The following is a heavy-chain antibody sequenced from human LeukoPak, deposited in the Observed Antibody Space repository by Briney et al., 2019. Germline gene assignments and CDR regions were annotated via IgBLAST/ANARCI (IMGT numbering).Heavy chain of an antibody. Sequence: SETLSLTCTVSGGSISSQYWSWIRQPPGKGLEWIGYIYYSGSTNYNPSLKSRVTISVDTSKNQFSLKLSSVTAADTAVYYCARVPRGHSRFDYWGQGTLVTVSS. D-gene: IGHD3-10*01. J-gene: IGHJ4*02. CDR3: ARVPRGHSRFDY. CDR1: GGSISSQY. CDR2: IYYSGST. V-gene: IGHV4-59*11.